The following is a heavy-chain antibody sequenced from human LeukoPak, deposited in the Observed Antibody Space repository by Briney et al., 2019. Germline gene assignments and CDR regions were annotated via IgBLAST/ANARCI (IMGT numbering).Heavy chain of an antibody. CDR2: IKSKTDGGTT. D-gene: IGHD6-13*01. J-gene: IGHJ4*02. Sequence: GGSLRLSCAASGFTFSNAWMSWVRQAPGKGLEWVGRIKSKTDGGTTDYAAPVKGRFTISRDDSKNTLYLQMNSLKTEDTAVSYCTTSWGIAAAGMGFDYWGQGTLVTVSS. V-gene: IGHV3-15*01. CDR3: TTSWGIAAAGMGFDY. CDR1: GFTFSNAW.